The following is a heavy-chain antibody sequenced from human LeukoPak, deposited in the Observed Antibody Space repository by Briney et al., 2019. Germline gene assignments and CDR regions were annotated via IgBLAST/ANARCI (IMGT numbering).Heavy chain of an antibody. CDR2: ISYVGSNK. J-gene: IGHJ4*02. CDR1: GFTFSSYA. CDR3: ARDSEGLQLDY. D-gene: IGHD5-24*01. Sequence: GGSLRLSCAASGFTFSSYAMSWVRQAPGKGLEWVAVISYVGSNKYYPDSVKGRFTISRDNSKNTLYLQMNSLRAEDTAVFYCARDSEGLQLDYWGQGTLVTVSS. V-gene: IGHV3-30-3*01.